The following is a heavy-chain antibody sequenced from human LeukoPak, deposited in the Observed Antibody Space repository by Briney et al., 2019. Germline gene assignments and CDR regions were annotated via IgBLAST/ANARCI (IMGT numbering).Heavy chain of an antibody. D-gene: IGHD1-26*01. CDR2: INDGGVT. Sequence: GGSLRLSCAASGFTFSSYAMSWVRQAPGKGLEWVSTINDGGVTNYADSVKGRFTLSRDNSKNTLSLQMNDLRAEDTAVYYCARDPGGSFDYWGQGTLVTVSS. J-gene: IGHJ4*02. V-gene: IGHV3-23*01. CDR3: ARDPGGSFDY. CDR1: GFTFSSYA.